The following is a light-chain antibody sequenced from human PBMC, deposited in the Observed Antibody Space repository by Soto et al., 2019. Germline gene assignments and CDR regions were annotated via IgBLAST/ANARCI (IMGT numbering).Light chain of an antibody. CDR2: GAS. CDR1: QSVSSNY. Sequence: EIVLTQSPGTLSLSPGERATLSCRASQSVSSNYLAWYQQKPGQAPRLLIFGASSRATGIPDRFSGSGSGTEFTLTISRLEPEDFAVYYCQQYKNWPLFGQGTRLEIK. J-gene: IGKJ5*01. CDR3: QQYKNWPL. V-gene: IGKV3-20*01.